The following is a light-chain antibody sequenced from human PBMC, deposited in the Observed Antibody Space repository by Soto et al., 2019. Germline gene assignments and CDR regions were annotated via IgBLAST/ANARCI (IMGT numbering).Light chain of an antibody. J-gene: IGLJ1*01. V-gene: IGLV2-11*01. Sequence: QSALTQPRPVSGSPGQSVTISCTGTSSDVGSYNFVSWYQQHPGKAPKLMIYDVSKRPSGVPDRFSGSKSGNTASLTISGLQAEDEADYYCCSYAGSYTWVFGTGTKLTVL. CDR3: CSYAGSYTWV. CDR2: DVS. CDR1: SSDVGSYNF.